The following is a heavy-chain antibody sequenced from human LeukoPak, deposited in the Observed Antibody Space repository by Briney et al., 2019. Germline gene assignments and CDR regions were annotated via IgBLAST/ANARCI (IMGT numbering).Heavy chain of an antibody. CDR2: ISAYNGNT. CDR1: GYTFTSYG. Sequence: GASVKVSCKASGYTFTSYGISWVRQAPGQGLEWMGWISAYNGNTNYAQKLQGRVTMTTDTSTSTAYMELRSLRSDDTAVYYCARADRPYYYDSSGGGDYWGQGTLVTVSS. J-gene: IGHJ4*02. D-gene: IGHD3-22*01. CDR3: ARADRPYYYDSSGGGDY. V-gene: IGHV1-18*01.